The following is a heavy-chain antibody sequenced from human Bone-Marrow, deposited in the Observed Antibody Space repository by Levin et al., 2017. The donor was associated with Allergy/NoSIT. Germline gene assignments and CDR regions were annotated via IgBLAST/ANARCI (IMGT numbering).Heavy chain of an antibody. D-gene: IGHD2-2*01. V-gene: IGHV1-69*06. J-gene: IGHJ5*01. CDR1: GGTFSTYA. Sequence: SVKVSCKASGGTFSTYAITWVRQAPGQGLDWIGGIIPMFGKTNYARQFHGRVSLTADISTGTGYMELSSLRAEDTAVYYCAKGSNGVCSRTHCYTNYMDSWGQGTLVTVSS. CDR3: AKGSNGVCSRTHCYTNYMDS. CDR2: IIPMFGKT.